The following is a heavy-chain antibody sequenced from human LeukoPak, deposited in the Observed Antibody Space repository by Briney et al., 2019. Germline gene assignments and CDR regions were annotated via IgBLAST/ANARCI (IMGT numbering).Heavy chain of an antibody. V-gene: IGHV1-18*04. D-gene: IGHD3-16*02. CDR1: GYTFTSHG. J-gene: IGHJ4*02. CDR3: ARDTDDYVWGSYRGFDY. CDR2: ISAYNGNT. Sequence: ASVTVSCKASGYTFTSHGISWVRQAPGQGLEWMGWISAYNGNTNYAQKLQGRVTMTTDTSTSTAYMELRSLRSDDTAVYYCARDTDDYVWGSYRGFDYWGQGTLVTVSS.